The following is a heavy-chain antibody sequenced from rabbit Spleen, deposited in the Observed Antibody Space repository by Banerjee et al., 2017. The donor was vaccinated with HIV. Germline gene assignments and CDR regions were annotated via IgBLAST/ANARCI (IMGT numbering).Heavy chain of an antibody. Sequence: QEQLEESGGDLVKPEGSLTLTCTASGFSFSSGYWICWVRQAPGKGLEWISCIAGSSSGFTYSATWAKGRFTCSKTSSTTVTLQMTSLTAADTATYFCGRADSGGGYMDLWGQGTLVTVS. CDR3: GRADSGGGYMDL. D-gene: IGHD4-1*01. CDR2: IAGSSSGFT. J-gene: IGHJ6*01. V-gene: IGHV1S45*01. CDR1: GFSFSSGYW.